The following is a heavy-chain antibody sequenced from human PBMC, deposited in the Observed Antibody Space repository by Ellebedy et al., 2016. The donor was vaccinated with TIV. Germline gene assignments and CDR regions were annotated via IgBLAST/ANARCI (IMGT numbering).Heavy chain of an antibody. D-gene: IGHD4-17*01. J-gene: IGHJ2*01. CDR2: LHRRGDT. V-gene: IGHV3-53*01. CDR3: VRDPYGADDGWYFDP. CDR1: GFSVSRNY. Sequence: GESLKISCAASGFSVSRNYMNWVRQAPGQGLEWVSVLHRRGDTYYADSVKGRFTTSKDILKNTLYLQMSSLRAEDTAVYYCVRDPYGADDGWYFDPWGRGTPVTVSS.